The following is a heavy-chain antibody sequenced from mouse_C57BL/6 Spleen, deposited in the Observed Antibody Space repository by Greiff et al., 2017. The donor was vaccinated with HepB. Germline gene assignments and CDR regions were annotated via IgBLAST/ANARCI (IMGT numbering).Heavy chain of an antibody. CDR1: GYTFTSYG. D-gene: IGHD2-5*01. Sequence: VQLQQSGAELARPGASVKLSCKASGYTFTSYGISWVKQRTGQGLEWIGEIYPRSGNTYYNEKFKGKATLTADKSSSTAYMELRSLTSEDSAVYFCAKTYSNYDWFAYWGQGTLVTVSA. V-gene: IGHV1-81*01. J-gene: IGHJ3*01. CDR2: IYPRSGNT. CDR3: AKTYSNYDWFAY.